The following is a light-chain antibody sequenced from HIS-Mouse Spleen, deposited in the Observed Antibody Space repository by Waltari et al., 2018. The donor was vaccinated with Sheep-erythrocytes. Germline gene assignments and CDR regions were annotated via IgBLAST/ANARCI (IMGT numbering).Light chain of an antibody. J-gene: IGLJ3*02. CDR1: RSDVGSYNL. CDR2: EGS. V-gene: IGLV2-23*01. Sequence: QSALTQPASVSGSPGQSLPTSCTGTRSDVGSYNLVSWYQQHPGKAPKLMIFEGSKRPSGVSNRFSGSKSGNTASLTISGLQAEDEADYYCCSYAGSSTPWVFGGGTKLTVL. CDR3: CSYAGSSTPWV.